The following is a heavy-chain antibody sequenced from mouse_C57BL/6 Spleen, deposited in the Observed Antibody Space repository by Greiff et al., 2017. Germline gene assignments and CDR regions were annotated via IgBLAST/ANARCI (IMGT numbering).Heavy chain of an antibody. V-gene: IGHV1-61*01. J-gene: IGHJ4*01. CDR1: GYTFTNYW. CDR3: ARGRRYYAMDY. Sequence: QVQLKQPGAELVRPGSSVKLSCKASGYTFTNYWMDWVKQRPGQGLEWIGNIYPSASENHYNQKFKDKDTLTVAKSSSTAYIQLSSLTSVDAAVYDCARGRRYYAMDYWGQGTSVTVSS. CDR2: IYPSASEN.